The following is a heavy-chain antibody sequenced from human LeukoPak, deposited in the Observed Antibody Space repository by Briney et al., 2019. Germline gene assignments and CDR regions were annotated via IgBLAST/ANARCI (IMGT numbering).Heavy chain of an antibody. D-gene: IGHD4-11*01. CDR3: ARKEVTTVEHYYYGMDV. Sequence: GASVKVSRKASGGTFSSYAISWVRQAPGQGLEWMGGIIPIFGTANYAQKFQGRVTITADESTSTAYMELSSLRSEDTAVYYCARKEVTTVEHYYYGMDVWGQGTTVTVSS. V-gene: IGHV1-69*13. CDR2: IIPIFGTA. J-gene: IGHJ6*02. CDR1: GGTFSSYA.